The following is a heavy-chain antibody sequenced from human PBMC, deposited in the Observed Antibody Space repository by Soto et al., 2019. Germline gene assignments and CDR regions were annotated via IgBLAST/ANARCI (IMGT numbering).Heavy chain of an antibody. CDR2: ISGSGGST. V-gene: IGHV3-23*01. Sequence: PGGSLSLSCAASGFTFSSYAMSWVRQAPGKGLEWVSAISGSGGSTYYADSVKGRFTISRDNSKNTLYLQMNSLRAEDTAVYYCAKEWNDVFYYYYGMDVCGQGTTVTVYS. CDR1: GFTFSSYA. CDR3: AKEWNDVFYYYYGMDV. D-gene: IGHD1-1*01. J-gene: IGHJ6*02.